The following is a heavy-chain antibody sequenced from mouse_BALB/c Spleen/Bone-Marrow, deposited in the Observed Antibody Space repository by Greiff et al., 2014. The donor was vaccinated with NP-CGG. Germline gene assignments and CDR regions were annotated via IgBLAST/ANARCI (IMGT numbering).Heavy chain of an antibody. CDR2: IDPAIFT. J-gene: IGHJ1*01. CDR1: GFNIKDTY. V-gene: IGHV14-3*02. CDR3: ASCRYGWYFDV. D-gene: IGHD2-14*01. Sequence: VQLKESGAELVKPGASVKLSCTASGFNIKDTYLHWVKQRPEQGLDWIGRIDPAIFTKYDPKFQGKATITADTSSNTAYLHLSSLTSEDTAVYYCASCRYGWYFDVWGAGTTVTVSS.